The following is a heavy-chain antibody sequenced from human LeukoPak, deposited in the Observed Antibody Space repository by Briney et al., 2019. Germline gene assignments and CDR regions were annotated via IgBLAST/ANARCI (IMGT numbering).Heavy chain of an antibody. CDR3: ARDSDSSSSGTFDY. CDR2: IIPIFGTA. CDR1: GGTFISYA. J-gene: IGHJ4*02. Sequence: ASVKVSCKASGGTFISYAISWVRQAPGQGLEWMGGIIPIFGTANYAQKFQGRVTITADESTSTAYMELSSLRSEDTAVYYCARDSDSSSSGTFDYWGQGTLVTVSS. V-gene: IGHV1-69*13. D-gene: IGHD6-6*01.